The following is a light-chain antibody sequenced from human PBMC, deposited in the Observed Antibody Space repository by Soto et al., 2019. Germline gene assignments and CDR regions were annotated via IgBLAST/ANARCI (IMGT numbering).Light chain of an antibody. CDR2: DAS. CDR1: QDISNY. Sequence: IQMTQSPSSLSASVGDRVTITCQASQDISNYLNWYQQKPGKAPKLLIYDASNLQRGAPSRFSGAGSGTVFTFTISSLQPEDLATYYCQHYKNGPPTYTFGHGTKLEIK. CDR3: QHYKNGPPTYT. J-gene: IGKJ2*01. V-gene: IGKV1-33*01.